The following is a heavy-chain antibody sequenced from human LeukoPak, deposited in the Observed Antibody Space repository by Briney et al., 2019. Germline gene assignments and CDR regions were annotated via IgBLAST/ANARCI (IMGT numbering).Heavy chain of an antibody. CDR2: INHSGST. D-gene: IGHD6-19*01. Sequence: NPSETLSLTCTVSGGSISSYYWSWIRQPPGKGLEWIGEINHSGSTNYNPSLKSRVTISVDTSKNQFSLKLSSVTAADTAVYYCARLRGIAVAGTGGPFDYWGQGTLVTVSS. CDR3: ARLRGIAVAGTGGPFDY. V-gene: IGHV4-34*01. J-gene: IGHJ4*02. CDR1: GGSISSYY.